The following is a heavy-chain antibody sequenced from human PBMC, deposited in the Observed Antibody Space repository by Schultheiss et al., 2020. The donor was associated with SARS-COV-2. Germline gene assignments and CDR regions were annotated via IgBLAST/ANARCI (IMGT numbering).Heavy chain of an antibody. CDR1: GFTFSSYS. D-gene: IGHD3-22*01. V-gene: IGHV3-48*01. CDR3: AKDFGGYDSSGYFNY. J-gene: IGHJ4*02. Sequence: GESLKISCAASGFTFSSYSMNWVRQAPGKGLEWVSYISSSSSTIYYADSVKGRFTISRDNAKNTLYLQMNSLRAEDTAVYYCAKDFGGYDSSGYFNYWGQGTLVTVSS. CDR2: ISSSSSTI.